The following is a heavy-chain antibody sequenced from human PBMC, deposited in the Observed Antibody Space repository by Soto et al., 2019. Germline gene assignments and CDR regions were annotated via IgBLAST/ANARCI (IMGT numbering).Heavy chain of an antibody. CDR1: GGSINTINNY. J-gene: IGHJ5*02. D-gene: IGHD6-6*01. CDR3: AREEAARIERWFDP. Sequence: PSETLSLPCTVSGGSINTINNYWSWLRQPPGKGLEWIGFISYSGSTYYNPSLKSRLTISLDTSTDRFSLKLTSVTAADTAVYYCAREEAARIERWFDPWGQGTLVTVSS. V-gene: IGHV4-30-4*01. CDR2: ISYSGST.